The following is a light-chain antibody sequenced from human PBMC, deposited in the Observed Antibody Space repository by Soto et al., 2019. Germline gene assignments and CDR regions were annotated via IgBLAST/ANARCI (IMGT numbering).Light chain of an antibody. Sequence: EIVLTQSPGTLSLSPGERATLSCSASQSVSSSYLAWYQQKLGQAPRLLIYGASSRATGIPDRFSGSGSGSDFTLTISRLQPEDFAVYCVQQYGSSLSFGQGTKVEIK. J-gene: IGKJ1*01. CDR1: QSVSSSY. V-gene: IGKV3-20*01. CDR2: GAS. CDR3: QQYGSSLS.